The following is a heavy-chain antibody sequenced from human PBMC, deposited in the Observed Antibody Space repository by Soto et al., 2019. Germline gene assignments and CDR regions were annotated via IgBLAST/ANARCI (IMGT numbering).Heavy chain of an antibody. Sequence: QVQLVQSGAEVKKPGASVKVSCKASGYTFTSYGFSWVRQAPGQGLEWMGWISAYNGNTNYAQKLQGRGTMTTDTSXXTAHMELRSLRPDDTAVYYCAREGSRPYYYYGMDVWGQGTTVTVSS. CDR1: GYTFTSYG. J-gene: IGHJ6*02. V-gene: IGHV1-18*01. D-gene: IGHD1-26*01. CDR3: AREGSRPYYYYGMDV. CDR2: ISAYNGNT.